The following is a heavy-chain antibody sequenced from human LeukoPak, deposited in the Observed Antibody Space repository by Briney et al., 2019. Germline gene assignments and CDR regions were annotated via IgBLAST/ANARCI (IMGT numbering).Heavy chain of an antibody. CDR2: ISAYNGNT. D-gene: IGHD3-9*01. J-gene: IGHJ4*02. V-gene: IGHV1-18*04. CDR3: ARGAKYYDILTGYRGNLALDY. CDR1: GYTFTSYG. Sequence: ASVKVSCKASGYTFTSYGISWVRQAPGQGLEWMGWISAYNGNTNYAQKLQGRVTMTTDTSTSTAYMELRSLRSDDTAVYYGARGAKYYDILTGYRGNLALDYWGKGTLVTVSS.